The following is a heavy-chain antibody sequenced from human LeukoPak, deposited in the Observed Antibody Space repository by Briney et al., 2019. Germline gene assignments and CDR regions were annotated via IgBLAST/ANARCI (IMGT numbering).Heavy chain of an antibody. CDR2: IAFDDTDR. V-gene: IGHV3-30*04. CDR1: GFIFGDYA. J-gene: IGHJ4*02. D-gene: IGHD1-1*01. CDR3: TNSDDDGDY. Sequence: PGGSLRLSCAASGFIFGDYAMHWVRQAPGKGLEWVAAIAFDDTDRYYIDSVKGRFTISRDDSKNTLYLHMTSLRAEDTAVYYCTNSDDDGDYWGQGTLVTVSS.